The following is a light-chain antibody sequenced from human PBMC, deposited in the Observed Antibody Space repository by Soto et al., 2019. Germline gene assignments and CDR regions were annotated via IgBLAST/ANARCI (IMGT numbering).Light chain of an antibody. Sequence: QSVLTQPPSVSGAPGQRVTISCTGSSSNIGAGYAVHWYQQLPGTAPKLLIYGNSNRPSGVPDRFSGSKSGTSASLAITGRQAEDEADYYCQSYDSSLSVVFGGGTKVTVL. V-gene: IGLV1-40*01. J-gene: IGLJ2*01. CDR2: GNS. CDR3: QSYDSSLSVV. CDR1: SSNIGAGYA.